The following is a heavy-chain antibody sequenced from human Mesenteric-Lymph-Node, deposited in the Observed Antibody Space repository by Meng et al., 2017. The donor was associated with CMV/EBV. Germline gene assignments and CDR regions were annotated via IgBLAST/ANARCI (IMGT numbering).Heavy chain of an antibody. CDR3: ARAAIAAAGRHTVARSFDD. J-gene: IGHJ4*02. V-gene: IGHV4-30-4*01. CDR2: IRYSDST. CDR1: GGSNGSGSYY. Sequence: QVQLQASGPGLVKPSQTLSLTCAVSGGSNGSGSYYWNWIRQPPGKGLEWIGKIRYSDSTYYNPSLRRRVSISQDTSKNQFSLKLSSATAADTAVYYCARAAIAAAGRHTVARSFDDWGQGTLVTVSS. D-gene: IGHD6-13*01.